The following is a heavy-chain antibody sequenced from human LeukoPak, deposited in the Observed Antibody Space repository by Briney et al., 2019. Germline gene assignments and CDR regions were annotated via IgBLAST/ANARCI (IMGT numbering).Heavy chain of an antibody. J-gene: IGHJ4*02. D-gene: IGHD2-21*01. CDR1: GSTLSNYE. CDR2: ITAEGSMA. Sequence: PGRSLRLSCAASGSTLSNYEMNWVRQAPGKGLEWISYITAEGSMAYYAGSVKGRFTISRDNAKNSLYLQMNSLGADDTAVYYCARETIDCGGDCYDYWGQGTLATVSS. V-gene: IGHV3-48*03. CDR3: ARETIDCGGDCYDY.